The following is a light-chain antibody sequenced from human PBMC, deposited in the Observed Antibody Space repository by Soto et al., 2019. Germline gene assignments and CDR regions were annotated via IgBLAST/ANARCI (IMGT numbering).Light chain of an antibody. Sequence: EIVMTQSPVTLSVSPGDRVTLSCRASQSVRSNSAWYQQKPGQAPRLLIYGASTRATGIPARFSGSGYETEFTLTISSLQSEDFAVYYCQQYNSWPLTFGGGTKVEIK. CDR1: QSVRSN. J-gene: IGKJ4*01. CDR3: QQYNSWPLT. CDR2: GAS. V-gene: IGKV3-15*01.